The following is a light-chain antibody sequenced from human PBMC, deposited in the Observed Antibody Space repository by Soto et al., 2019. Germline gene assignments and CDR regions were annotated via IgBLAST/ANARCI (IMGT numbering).Light chain of an antibody. CDR1: QSIRSW. CDR2: DGS. J-gene: IGKJ1*01. V-gene: IGKV1-5*01. Sequence: DIQITQSPSTRPASVGDRVTITCRATQSIRSWLAWYQQKPGKAPKVLIYDGSRFESGVLSRFSCSGSGTECTLTISSLKHDDSATXXXPHYKXXXRTXXQGTKVDI. CDR3: PHYKXXXRT.